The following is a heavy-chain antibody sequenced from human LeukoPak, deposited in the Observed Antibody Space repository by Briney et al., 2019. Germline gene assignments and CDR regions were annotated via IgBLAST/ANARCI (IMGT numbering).Heavy chain of an antibody. CDR3: ARCYYDSSGYYYGGLGAFDI. CDR1: GYSFTSHW. V-gene: IGHV5-51*01. Sequence: GESLKISCKGSGYSFTSHWIGWVRHMPGKGLEWMGIIYPGDSDTRYSPSFQGQVTISADKSISTAYLQWNSLKASDTAMYYCARCYYDSSGYYYGGLGAFDIWGQGTMVTVSS. D-gene: IGHD3-22*01. J-gene: IGHJ3*02. CDR2: IYPGDSDT.